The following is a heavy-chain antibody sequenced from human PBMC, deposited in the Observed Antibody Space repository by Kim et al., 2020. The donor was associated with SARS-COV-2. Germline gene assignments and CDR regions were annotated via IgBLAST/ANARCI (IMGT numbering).Heavy chain of an antibody. Sequence: ASVKVSCKASGYTFTSYAMHWVRQAPGQRLEWMGWINAGNGNTKYSQKFQGRVTITRDTSASTAYMELSSLRSEDTAVYYCARGSSPKRLFDYWGQGTLVTVSS. J-gene: IGHJ4*02. CDR1: GYTFTSYA. CDR3: ARGSSPKRLFDY. CDR2: INAGNGNT. D-gene: IGHD1-1*01. V-gene: IGHV1-3*01.